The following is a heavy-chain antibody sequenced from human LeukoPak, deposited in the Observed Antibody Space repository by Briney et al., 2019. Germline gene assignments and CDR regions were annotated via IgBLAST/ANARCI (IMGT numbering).Heavy chain of an antibody. CDR2: ISGYNGDT. V-gene: IGHV1-18*01. CDR3: ARDRDIIAVPRTRLDF. CDR1: GYVFNLFG. Sequence: VKVYCKASGYVFNLFGFSWVRQAPGQGLEWMGWISGYNGDTIYAQKFQDRVTMTMDPTTKTAYMELRSLRSDDTAMYYCARDRDIIAVPRTRLDFWGQGALVIVSP. J-gene: IGHJ4*02. D-gene: IGHD6-19*01.